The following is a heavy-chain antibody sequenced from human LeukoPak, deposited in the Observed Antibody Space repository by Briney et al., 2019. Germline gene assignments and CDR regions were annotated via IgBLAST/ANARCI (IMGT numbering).Heavy chain of an antibody. V-gene: IGHV3-30*02. Sequence: GGSLRLSCAASGFTFGSYGMHWVRQAPGKGLEWVAFIRYDGSNKYYADSVKGRFTISRDNSKNTLYLQMNSLRAEDTAVYYCAKQGRLGYYMDVWGKGTTVTVSS. CDR3: AKQGRLGYYMDV. J-gene: IGHJ6*03. CDR1: GFTFGSYG. D-gene: IGHD3-9*01. CDR2: IRYDGSNK.